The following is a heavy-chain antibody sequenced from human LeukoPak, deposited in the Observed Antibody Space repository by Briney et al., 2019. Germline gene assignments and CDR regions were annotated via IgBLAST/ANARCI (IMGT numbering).Heavy chain of an antibody. J-gene: IGHJ6*03. CDR1: GGTFSSYA. D-gene: IGHD6-6*01. V-gene: IGHV1-69*05. CDR2: IIPIFGTA. CDR3: ASSIAARPQYYYYYMDV. Sequence: GASVKVSCKASGGTFSSYAISWVRQAPGQGLEWMEGIIPIFGTANYAQKFQGRVTITTDESTSTAYMELSSLRSEDTAVYYCASSIAARPQYYYYYMDVWGKGTTVTVSS.